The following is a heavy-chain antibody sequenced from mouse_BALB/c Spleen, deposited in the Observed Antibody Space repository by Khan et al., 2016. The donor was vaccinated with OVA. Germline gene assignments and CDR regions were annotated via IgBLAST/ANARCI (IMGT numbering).Heavy chain of an antibody. D-gene: IGHD2-1*01. J-gene: IGHJ3*01. Sequence: EVELVESGGGLVKPGGSLKLSCAASGFTFSDYYMYWVRQTPEKRLEWVATISDGGSYTYYLDSVKGRFTISRDDAKNNLYLQMNSLKSEDTAMYYCARCFYGNPFAYWGQGTLVTVAA. CDR3: ARCFYGNPFAY. CDR1: GFTFSDYY. CDR2: ISDGGSYT. V-gene: IGHV5-4*02.